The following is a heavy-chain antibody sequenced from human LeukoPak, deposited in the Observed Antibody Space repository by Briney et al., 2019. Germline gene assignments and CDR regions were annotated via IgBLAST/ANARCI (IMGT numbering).Heavy chain of an antibody. CDR1: GGSFSGYY. Sequence: SETLSLTCAVYGGSFSGYYWSWIRQPPGKGLEWIGEINHSGSTNYNPSLKSRVTISVDTSKNQFSLKLSSVTAADTAVYYCARYEVIAAAVDYWGQGTLVTVSS. V-gene: IGHV4-34*01. J-gene: IGHJ4*02. CDR3: ARYEVIAAAVDY. D-gene: IGHD6-13*01. CDR2: INHSGST.